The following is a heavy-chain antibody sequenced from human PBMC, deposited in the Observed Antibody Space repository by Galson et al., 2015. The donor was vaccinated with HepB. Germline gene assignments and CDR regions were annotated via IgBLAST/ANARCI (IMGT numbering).Heavy chain of an antibody. V-gene: IGHV3-21*01. CDR1: GFIFNNYN. Sequence: SLRLSCAASGFIFNNYNMIWVRQAPGKGLEWVSSINSDSTYIFYADSVKGRFTISRDNTKNSLSLQMNSLTADDTALYYCARDRPLGTPLDYWGQGTLVTVSS. CDR2: INSDSTYI. D-gene: IGHD7-27*01. CDR3: ARDRPLGTPLDY. J-gene: IGHJ4*02.